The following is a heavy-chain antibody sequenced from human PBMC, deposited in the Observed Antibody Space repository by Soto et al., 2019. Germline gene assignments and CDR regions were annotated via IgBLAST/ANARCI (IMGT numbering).Heavy chain of an antibody. J-gene: IGHJ6*03. CDR1: GGSFSGYY. CDR2: INHSGST. V-gene: IGHV4-34*01. CDR3: ARGRIMITFGGVIVRDYYYYMDV. Sequence: NPSETLSLTCAVYGGSFSGYYWSWIRQPPGKGLEWIGEINHSGSTNYNPSLKSRVTISVDTSKNQFSLKLSSVTAADTAVYYCARGRIMITFGGVIVRDYYYYMDVWGKGTTVTVSS. D-gene: IGHD3-16*02.